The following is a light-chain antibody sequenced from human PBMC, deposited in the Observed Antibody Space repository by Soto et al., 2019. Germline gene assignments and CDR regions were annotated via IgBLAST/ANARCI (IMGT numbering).Light chain of an antibody. J-gene: IGLJ3*02. CDR1: SSNIGSNY. Sequence: QPVLTQPPSASGTPGQRVTISCSGSSSNIGSNYVYWYQQLPGTAPKLLIYRSNQRPSGVPDRFSGSKSGTSASLAISGLRSEDEADYYCAAWDDSLSGRVFGGGTKLTVL. V-gene: IGLV1-47*01. CDR3: AAWDDSLSGRV. CDR2: RSN.